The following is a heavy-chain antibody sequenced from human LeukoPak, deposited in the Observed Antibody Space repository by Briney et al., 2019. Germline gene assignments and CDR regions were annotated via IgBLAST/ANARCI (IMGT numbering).Heavy chain of an antibody. CDR3: ALSPTSWYFDY. D-gene: IGHD2-2*01. CDR2: IRYHGSDK. Sequence: PGGSLRLSCAASGFTFSGSGMHWVRQAPGKGLEWVAFIRYHGSDKYYADSVKGRFTISRDNSKNTLYLQMNSLRPEDTSVYFCALSPTSWYFDYWGQGTLVTVSS. V-gene: IGHV3-30*02. J-gene: IGHJ4*02. CDR1: GFTFSGSG.